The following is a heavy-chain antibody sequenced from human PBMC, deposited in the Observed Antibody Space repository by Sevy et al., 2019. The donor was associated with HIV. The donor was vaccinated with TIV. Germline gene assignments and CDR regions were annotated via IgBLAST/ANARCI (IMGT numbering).Heavy chain of an antibody. J-gene: IGHJ5*02. CDR3: ALSDCSSTSCYVGGWFDP. CDR2: IYPGDSDT. V-gene: IGHV5-51*01. D-gene: IGHD2-2*01. CDR1: GYSFTSYW. Sequence: GESLKISCKGSGYSFTSYWIGWVRQMPGKGLEWMGIIYPGDSDTRYSPSFQGQVTISPDKSISTAYLQWSSLKASDTAMYYCALSDCSSTSCYVGGWFDPWGQGTLVTVSS.